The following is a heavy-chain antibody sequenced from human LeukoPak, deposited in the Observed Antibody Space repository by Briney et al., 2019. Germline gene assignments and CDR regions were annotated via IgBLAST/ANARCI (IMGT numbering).Heavy chain of an antibody. CDR1: GFTFSSYS. J-gene: IGHJ4*02. Sequence: GGSLRLSCAPSGFTFSSYSMNWVRQAPGKGLEWVASISSSSSYIYYADSVKGRFTLSRDNSKNTLYLQMNSLRAEDTAVYYCARGIVLLWFGEYFDYWGQGTLVTVSS. CDR3: ARGIVLLWFGEYFDY. D-gene: IGHD3-10*01. V-gene: IGHV3-21*01. CDR2: ISSSSSYI.